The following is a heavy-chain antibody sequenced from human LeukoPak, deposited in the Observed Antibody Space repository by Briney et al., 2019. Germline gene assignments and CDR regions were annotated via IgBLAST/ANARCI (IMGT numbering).Heavy chain of an antibody. Sequence: SVKVSCKASGGTFSSYAISWVRQAPGQGLEWMGGIIPIFGTANYAQKFQGRVTITTDESTSTAYMELGSLRSEDTAVYYCAREQVVVAAKTWGGWFDPWGQGTLVTVSS. CDR1: GGTFSSYA. CDR2: IIPIFGTA. V-gene: IGHV1-69*05. CDR3: AREQVVVAAKTWGGWFDP. D-gene: IGHD2-15*01. J-gene: IGHJ5*02.